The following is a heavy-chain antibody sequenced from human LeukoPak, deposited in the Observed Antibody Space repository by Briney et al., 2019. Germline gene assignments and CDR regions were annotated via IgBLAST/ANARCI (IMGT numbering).Heavy chain of an antibody. Sequence: ASETLSLTCAVSGGSISSGGYSWSWIRQPPGKGLEWIGYIYHSGSTYYNPSLKSRVTISVDTSKNHFSLKLTSVTAADTAVYYCAREDCSSTSCYFEYWGQGTLVTVSS. CDR3: AREDCSSTSCYFEY. D-gene: IGHD2-2*01. V-gene: IGHV4-30-2*01. CDR2: IYHSGST. CDR1: GGSISSGGYS. J-gene: IGHJ4*02.